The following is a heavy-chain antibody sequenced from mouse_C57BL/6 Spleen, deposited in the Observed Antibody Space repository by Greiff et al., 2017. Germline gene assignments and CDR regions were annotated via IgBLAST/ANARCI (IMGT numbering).Heavy chain of an antibody. CDR1: GYTFTSYW. CDR3: ARYGNPYAMDC. J-gene: IGHJ4*01. D-gene: IGHD2-10*02. Sequence: QVQLQQPGAELVRPGSSVKLSCKASGYTFTSYWMHWVKQRPIQGLEWIGNIDPSDSETHYNQKFKDKATLTVDKSSSTAYMQLSSLTSEDSAVYYCARYGNPYAMDCWGQGTSVTVSS. CDR2: IDPSDSET. V-gene: IGHV1-52*01.